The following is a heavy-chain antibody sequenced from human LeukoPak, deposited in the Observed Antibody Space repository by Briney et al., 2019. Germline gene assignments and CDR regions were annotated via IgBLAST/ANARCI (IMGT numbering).Heavy chain of an antibody. CDR2: ISAYNGNT. CDR1: GYTFTSYG. CDR3: ARDNLQAAAGPSFDY. J-gene: IGHJ4*02. D-gene: IGHD6-13*01. V-gene: IGHV1-18*01. Sequence: ASVKVSCKASGYTFTSYGISWVRQAPGQGLEWMGWISAYNGNTNYAQKLQGRVTMTTDTSTSTAYMELRSPRSDDTAVYYCARDNLQAAAGPSFDYWGQGTLVTVSS.